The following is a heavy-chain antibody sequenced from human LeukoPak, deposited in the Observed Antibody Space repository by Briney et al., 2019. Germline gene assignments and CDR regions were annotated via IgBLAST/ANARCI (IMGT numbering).Heavy chain of an antibody. CDR2: IWYDGSNK. J-gene: IGHJ4*02. CDR1: GFTFSSYG. Sequence: GGSLRLSCAASGFTFSSYGMHWVRQAPGKGLEWVAVIWYDGSNKYYADSVKGRFTISRDNSKNTLYLQMNSLRAEDTAVYYCARGGVVVVAATHEAFDYWGQGTLVTVSS. CDR3: ARGGVVVVAATHEAFDY. D-gene: IGHD2-15*01. V-gene: IGHV3-30*19.